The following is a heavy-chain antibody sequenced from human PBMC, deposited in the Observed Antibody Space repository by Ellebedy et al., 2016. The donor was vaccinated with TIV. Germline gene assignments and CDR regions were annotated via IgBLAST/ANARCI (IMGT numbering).Heavy chain of an antibody. D-gene: IGHD3-22*01. CDR3: ARHLPYYYDSSGYFDY. Sequence: GGSLRLSCVASGFSFSIYGMHWVRQAPGTGPEWVAAISLDGDHKYYADSVKGRFTISRDNAKNSLYLQMNSLRAEDTAVYYCARHLPYYYDSSGYFDYWGQGTLVTVSS. V-gene: IGHV3-30*03. J-gene: IGHJ4*02. CDR1: GFSFSIYG. CDR2: ISLDGDHK.